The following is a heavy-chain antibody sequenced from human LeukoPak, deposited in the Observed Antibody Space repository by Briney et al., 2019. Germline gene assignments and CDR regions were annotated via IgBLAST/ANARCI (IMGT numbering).Heavy chain of an antibody. CDR2: IYRSGSA. V-gene: IGHV4-4*02. Sequence: SGTLSLTCAVSGGSISSSNWWSWVRQPPGKGLEWIGEIYRSGSANYNPSLKSRVTISVDKSKNQFSLRLSSVTAADTAVYYCARGPRFGELLWHWFDPWGQGTLVTVSS. CDR3: ARGPRFGELLWHWFDP. D-gene: IGHD3-10*01. CDR1: GGSISSSNW. J-gene: IGHJ5*02.